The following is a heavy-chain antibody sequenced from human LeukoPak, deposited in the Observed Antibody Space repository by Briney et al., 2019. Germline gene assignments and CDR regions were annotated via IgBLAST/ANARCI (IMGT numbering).Heavy chain of an antibody. CDR3: AKDSGSYFGHFDY. V-gene: IGHV3-30*18. Sequence: PGRSLRLSCAASGFTFSSYGMHWVRQAPGKGLEWVAVISYDGSNKYYADSVKGRFTISRDNSKNTLYLQMNSLRAEDTAVYYCAKDSGSYFGHFDYWGQGTLVTVSS. J-gene: IGHJ4*02. D-gene: IGHD1-26*01. CDR1: GFTFSSYG. CDR2: ISYDGSNK.